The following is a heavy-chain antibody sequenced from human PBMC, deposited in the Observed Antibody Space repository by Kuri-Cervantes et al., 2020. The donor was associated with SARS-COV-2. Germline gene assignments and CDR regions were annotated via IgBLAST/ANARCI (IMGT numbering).Heavy chain of an antibody. CDR2: ISYDGSNK. Sequence: GGSLRLSCAASGFTFSNSAMHWVRQAPGKGQEWVAVISYDGSNKYYADSVKGRFTISRDNSKNTLSLQMNSLRAEDTAVYYCVKVEGTHSGYDLRGIDYWGQGTLVTVSS. D-gene: IGHD5-12*01. CDR3: VKVEGTHSGYDLRGIDY. V-gene: IGHV3-30*01. CDR1: GFTFSNSA. J-gene: IGHJ4*02.